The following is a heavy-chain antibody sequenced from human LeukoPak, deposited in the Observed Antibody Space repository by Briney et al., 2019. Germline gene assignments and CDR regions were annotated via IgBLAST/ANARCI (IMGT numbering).Heavy chain of an antibody. V-gene: IGHV4-34*01. CDR2: INNSGST. Sequence: SETLSLTCVVYGGSFSGYYWSWVRQPAGKGLEWVGEINNSGSTNYNPSLKSRVTISVDTSKNQFSLKLSSVTAADTAVYYCASPYSGSFGYWGQGTLVTVSS. CDR3: ASPYSGSFGY. CDR1: GGSFSGYY. J-gene: IGHJ4*02. D-gene: IGHD1-26*01.